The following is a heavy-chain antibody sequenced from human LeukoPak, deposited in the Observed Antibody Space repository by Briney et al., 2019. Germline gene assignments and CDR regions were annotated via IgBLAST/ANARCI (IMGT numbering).Heavy chain of an antibody. CDR3: AKDGGLAFDY. D-gene: IGHD2-15*01. CDR2: ISYDGSNK. Sequence: GRSLRLSCAASGFTFSSYGMHWVRQAPGKGLEWVAVISYDGSNKYYADSVKGRFTISRDNSKNTLYLQMNSLRAEDTAVYYCAKDGGLAFDYWGQGTLVTVSS. V-gene: IGHV3-30*18. CDR1: GFTFSSYG. J-gene: IGHJ4*02.